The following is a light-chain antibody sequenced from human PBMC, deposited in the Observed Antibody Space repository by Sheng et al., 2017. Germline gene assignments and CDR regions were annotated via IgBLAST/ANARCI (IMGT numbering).Light chain of an antibody. Sequence: QSALTQPPSASGSLGQSVTISCTGTTTDIGGYNFVSWYQHLPGKAPKLLIYDINQRPSGVPDRFSGSKSGNTASLTVSGLRSEDEGTYYCSSYTSVDTFVFGAGT. CDR2: DIN. J-gene: IGLJ1*01. CDR1: TTDIGGYNF. CDR3: SSYTSVDTFV. V-gene: IGLV2-8*01.